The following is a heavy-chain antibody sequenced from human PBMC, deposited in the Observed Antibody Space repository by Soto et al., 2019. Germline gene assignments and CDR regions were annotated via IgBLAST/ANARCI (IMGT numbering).Heavy chain of an antibody. V-gene: IGHV4-31*03. J-gene: IGHJ6*02. D-gene: IGHD3-10*01. CDR1: GGSISSGGYY. CDR3: ARDLWFGELLYYGMDV. CDR2: IYYSGST. Sequence: SETLSLTCTVSGGSISSGGYYWSWIRQHPGKGLEWIGYIYYSGSTYYNPSLKSRVTISVDTSKNQFSLKLSSVTAADTAVYYCARDLWFGELLYYGMDVWGQGTTVTVSS.